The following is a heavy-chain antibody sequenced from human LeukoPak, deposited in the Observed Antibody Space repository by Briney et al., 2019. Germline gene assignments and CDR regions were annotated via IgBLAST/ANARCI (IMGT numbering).Heavy chain of an antibody. CDR1: GFTFSNYA. V-gene: IGHV3-64D*06. CDR2: ISSNGGST. J-gene: IGHJ3*02. D-gene: IGHD1-20*01. Sequence: GGSLRLSCSASGFTFSNYAMYWDRQAPGKGLKYVSTISSNGGSTYYADSVKGRFTISRDNSKNTLYLQMSSLRAEDTAVYYCVISLGDGAFDIWGQPKMVAVSS. CDR3: VISLGDGAFDI.